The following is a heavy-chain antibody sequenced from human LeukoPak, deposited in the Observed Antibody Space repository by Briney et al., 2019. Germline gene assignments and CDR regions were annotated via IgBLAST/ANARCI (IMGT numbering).Heavy chain of an antibody. V-gene: IGHV3-23*01. J-gene: IGHJ4*02. CDR2: ITNSRGTT. D-gene: IGHD5-24*01. Sequence: TGGSLRLSCAASGFTFSDYAMTWVRQAPGKGLEWVSAITNSRGTTYYADSVKGRFTISRDNSKDTLSLQMNSLRAEDTAVYYCAREGGDGYPFDYWGQGTLVTVSS. CDR3: AREGGDGYPFDY. CDR1: GFTFSDYA.